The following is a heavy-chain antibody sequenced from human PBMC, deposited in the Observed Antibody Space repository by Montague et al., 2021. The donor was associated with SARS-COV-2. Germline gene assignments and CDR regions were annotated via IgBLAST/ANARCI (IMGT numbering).Heavy chain of an antibody. J-gene: IGHJ6*02. V-gene: IGHV4-61*02. CDR3: ARTAAGMDV. D-gene: IGHD2-21*02. CDR2: CATRGST. CDR1: GDSINAIFFY. Sequence: TLSLTCTVSGDSINAIFFYWRGLRHPAGEGLEWIGRCATRGSTTYKPPLKGRVIISLDKSKNSFSLNLTSVTAADAALYYCARTAAGMDVWGPGTTVTVSS.